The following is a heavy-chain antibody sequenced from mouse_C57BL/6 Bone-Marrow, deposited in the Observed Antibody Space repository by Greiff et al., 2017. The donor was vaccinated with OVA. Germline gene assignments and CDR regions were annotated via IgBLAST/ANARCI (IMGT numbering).Heavy chain of an antibody. Sequence: EVKLQESGPGLVKPSQSLSLTCSVTGYSITSGYYWNWIRQFPGNKLEWMGYISYDGSNNYNPSLKNRISITRDTSKNQFFLKLNSVTTEDTATYYCAGYDPYYAMDYWGQGTSVTVSS. CDR3: AGYDPYYAMDY. CDR2: ISYDGSN. CDR1: GYSITSGYY. D-gene: IGHD2-3*01. V-gene: IGHV3-6*01. J-gene: IGHJ4*01.